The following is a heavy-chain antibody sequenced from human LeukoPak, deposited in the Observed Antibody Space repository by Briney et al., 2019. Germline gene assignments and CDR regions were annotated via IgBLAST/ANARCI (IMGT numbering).Heavy chain of an antibody. J-gene: IGHJ4*02. D-gene: IGHD3-3*01. CDR2: INPNSGGT. CDR3: ARVDTIYQFDY. CDR1: GYTFTGYY. V-gene: IGHV1-2*06. Sequence: ASVKVSXKASGYTFTGYYMHWVRQAPGQGLEWMGRINPNSGGTNYAQKFQGRVTMTRDTSISTAYMELSRLRSDDTAVYHCARVDTIYQFDYWGQGTLVTVSS.